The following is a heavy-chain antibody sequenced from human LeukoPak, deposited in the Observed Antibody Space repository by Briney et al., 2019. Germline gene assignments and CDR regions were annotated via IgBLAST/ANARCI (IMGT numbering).Heavy chain of an antibody. CDR1: GGSFSGYY. V-gene: IGHV4-34*01. D-gene: IGHD3-22*01. J-gene: IGHJ4*02. CDR3: ARSGDYYDSSGYYYYFDY. Sequence: KPSETLSLTCAVYGGSFSGYYWSWIRQPPGKGLEWIGSIYYSGSTYYNPSLKSRVTISVDTSKNQFSLKLSSVTAADTAVYYCARSGDYYDSSGYYYYFDYWGQGTLVTVSS. CDR2: IYYSGST.